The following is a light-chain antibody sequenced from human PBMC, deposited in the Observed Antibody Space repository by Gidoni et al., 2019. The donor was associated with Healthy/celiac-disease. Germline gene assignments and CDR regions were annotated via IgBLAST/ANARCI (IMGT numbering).Light chain of an antibody. V-gene: IGKV3-11*01. J-gene: IGKJ4*01. Sequence: EIVLTQSPATRALSPGERATLSCRASQSVSSYLAWYQQKPGQAPRLLIYDASNRATGIPARFSGSGSGTDFTLTISSLEPEDFAVYYCQQRSNWPPXTFGGGTKVEIK. CDR2: DAS. CDR3: QQRSNWPPXT. CDR1: QSVSSY.